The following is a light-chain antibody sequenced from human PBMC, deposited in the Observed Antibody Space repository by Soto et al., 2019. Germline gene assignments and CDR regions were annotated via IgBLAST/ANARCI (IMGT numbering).Light chain of an antibody. CDR1: SSDVGGHNS. Sequence: SVLTQPASVSGSPGQSITISCTGTSSDVGGHNSVSWYRQDPGKAPKLMIYDVSNRPSGVSDRFSGSKSGNTASLTISGLQIEDEADYYCSSFTSSVTYVFGNGTKVTVL. CDR2: DVS. V-gene: IGLV2-14*01. J-gene: IGLJ1*01. CDR3: SSFTSSVTYV.